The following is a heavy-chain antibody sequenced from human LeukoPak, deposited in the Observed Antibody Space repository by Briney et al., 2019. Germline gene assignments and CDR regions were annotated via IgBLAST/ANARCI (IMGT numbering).Heavy chain of an antibody. J-gene: IGHJ4*02. Sequence: ASVKVSCKASGYTFTSYGISWVRQAPGQGLEWMGWISAYNGNTNYAQKLQGRVTMTTDTSTSTAYMELRSLRSDDTAVYYCARASYSSYSGYELSYFDYWGQGTLVTVSS. CDR1: GYTFTSYG. CDR3: ARASYSSYSGYELSYFDY. CDR2: ISAYNGNT. D-gene: IGHD5-12*01. V-gene: IGHV1-18*01.